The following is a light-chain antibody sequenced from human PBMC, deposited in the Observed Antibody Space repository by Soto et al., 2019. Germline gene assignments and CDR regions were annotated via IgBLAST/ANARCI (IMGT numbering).Light chain of an antibody. J-gene: IGKJ1*01. CDR3: QQYGKSPWT. V-gene: IGKV3-20*01. Sequence: EIVLTQSTGTLSLSPGERATLPCRASQSVNSNYLAWCQQRPGQAPRLLIYGASIRATGIPDRFSGSGSGTDFTLTISRLEPEDFAVYYCQQYGKSPWTFGQGTKVEI. CDR2: GAS. CDR1: QSVNSNY.